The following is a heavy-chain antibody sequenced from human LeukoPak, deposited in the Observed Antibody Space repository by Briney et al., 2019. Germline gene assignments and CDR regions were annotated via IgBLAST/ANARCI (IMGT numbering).Heavy chain of an antibody. CDR2: IYIGGST. Sequence: GGSLRLSCAASGLTVTNTYMSWVRQAPGKGLEWVSVIYIGGSTYYAESVKGRFTISRDSSENTVYLQMTSLRVEDTAVYYCARRKIGSHFEYWGQGTLVTVSS. J-gene: IGHJ4*02. D-gene: IGHD1-26*01. CDR1: GLTVTNTY. CDR3: ARRKIGSHFEY. V-gene: IGHV3-53*01.